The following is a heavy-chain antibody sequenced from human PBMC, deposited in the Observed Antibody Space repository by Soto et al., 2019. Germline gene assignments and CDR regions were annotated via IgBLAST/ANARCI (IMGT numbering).Heavy chain of an antibody. CDR2: ISGSGTRT. CDR1: GFTFSSYA. J-gene: IGHJ4*02. Sequence: EVQVLESGGGLVQPGGSLRLSCAASGFTFSSYAMNWVRQAPGKGLEWVSGISGSGTRTYYVDSVRGRFTISRDNSKNTVYLQMNSLRAEDTAAFYCARGRLNNTGTVYYFDYWGQGALVTVSS. V-gene: IGHV3-23*01. D-gene: IGHD7-27*01. CDR3: ARGRLNNTGTVYYFDY.